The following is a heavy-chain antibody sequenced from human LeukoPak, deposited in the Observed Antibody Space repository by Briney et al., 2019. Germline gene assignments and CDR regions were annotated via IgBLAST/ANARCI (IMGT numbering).Heavy chain of an antibody. CDR1: GFTFDAYA. V-gene: IGHV3-9*01. CDR3: AKDITGGRSSPYFDS. J-gene: IGHJ4*02. Sequence: GGSLRLSCAASGFTFDAYAMHWVRQAPGKGLEWVSGISWNGGGMGYAVSVKGRFTISRDNAKNSLYLQMNSLRDEDTALYYCAKDITGGRSSPYFDSWGQGTWSPSPQ. D-gene: IGHD6-6*01. CDR2: ISWNGGGM.